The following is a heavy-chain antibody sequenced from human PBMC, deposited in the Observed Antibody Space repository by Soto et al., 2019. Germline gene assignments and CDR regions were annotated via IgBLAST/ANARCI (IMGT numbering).Heavy chain of an antibody. J-gene: IGHJ5*02. CDR1: GGSISSGGYY. CDR3: ARSVFP. Sequence: QVQLQESGPGLVKPSQTLSLTCTVSGGSISSGGYYWTWIRQHPGKGLEWIGYIYYSGTTYYNPSLRSRVTPSVDPSKNQSSLKLSSVSSADTALYYCARSVFPWGQGTLVTVSS. V-gene: IGHV4-31*03. CDR2: IYYSGTT.